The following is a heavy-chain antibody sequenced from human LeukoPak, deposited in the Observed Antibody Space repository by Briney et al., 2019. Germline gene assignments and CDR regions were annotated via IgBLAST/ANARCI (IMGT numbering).Heavy chain of an antibody. J-gene: IGHJ4*02. D-gene: IGHD3-16*01. CDR2: ISRTSEYI. V-gene: IGHV3-21*01. CDR3: AGGGDFDY. CDR1: GFSFSIYF. Sequence: GGSLRLSCAASGFSFSIYFMNWVRQAPGKGLEWVSSISRTSEYIHYADSVRGRFAISRDNAKNSVYLQMNILRAEDTAVYFCAGGGDFDYWGQGILVTVSA.